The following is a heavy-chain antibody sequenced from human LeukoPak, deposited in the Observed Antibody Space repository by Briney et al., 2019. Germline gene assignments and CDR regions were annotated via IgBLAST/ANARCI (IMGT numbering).Heavy chain of an antibody. Sequence: PGGSLRLSCAPSGFSFSIYAMHWMRQATGKGLVWVSRICHDGTITTYADSVKCRFTISRDNAKNTLYLQMNNLGVEDTAVYFCARSHYGDFRCGASWGQGTLVTVSS. CDR2: ICHDGTIT. V-gene: IGHV3-74*03. D-gene: IGHD4-17*01. J-gene: IGHJ5*02. CDR3: ARSHYGDFRCGAS. CDR1: GFSFSIYA.